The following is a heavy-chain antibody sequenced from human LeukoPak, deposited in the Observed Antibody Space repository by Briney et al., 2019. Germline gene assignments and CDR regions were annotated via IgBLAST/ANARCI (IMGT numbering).Heavy chain of an antibody. V-gene: IGHV3-21*01. Sequence: PGGSLRLSCAASGFTFSSYSMNWVRQAPGKGLEWVSSISSSSSYIYYADSVKGRFTISRDNAKNSLYLQMNSLRAEDTAVYYCARGGRRTIFGVANARPFGYWGQGTLVTVSS. CDR3: ARGGRRTIFGVANARPFGY. D-gene: IGHD3-3*01. J-gene: IGHJ4*02. CDR1: GFTFSSYS. CDR2: ISSSSSYI.